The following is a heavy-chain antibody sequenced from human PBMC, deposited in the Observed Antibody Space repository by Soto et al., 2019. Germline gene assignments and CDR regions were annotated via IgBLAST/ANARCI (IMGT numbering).Heavy chain of an antibody. CDR1: GFSVSSYG. Sequence: EVQLLESGGGLVQPGGSLRLSCAASGFSVSSYGMNWVRQAPGKGLECVSGISNSGTTTYYADSVKGRFTISRDNSKNTLYLQMNNLRAEDTAVYYCVKDCFGILRLTTPDYWGQGTLVTVSS. D-gene: IGHD1-1*01. CDR2: ISNSGTTT. CDR3: VKDCFGILRLTTPDY. V-gene: IGHV3-23*01. J-gene: IGHJ4*02.